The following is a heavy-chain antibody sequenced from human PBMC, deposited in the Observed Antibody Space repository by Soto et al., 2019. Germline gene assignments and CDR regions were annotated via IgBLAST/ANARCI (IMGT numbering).Heavy chain of an antibody. CDR1: GDSISNLDYF. Sequence: SETLSLTCSVSGDSISNLDYFWAWIRQPPGQALEYIGYIYKSATTYYNPSFESRVAISVDTSKSQFSLNVTSVTAADTTVYFCARGRYCLTGRCFPNWFDSWGQGALVTVSS. J-gene: IGHJ5*01. V-gene: IGHV4-30-4*01. CDR3: ARGRYCLTGRCFPNWFDS. CDR2: IYKSATT. D-gene: IGHD7-27*01.